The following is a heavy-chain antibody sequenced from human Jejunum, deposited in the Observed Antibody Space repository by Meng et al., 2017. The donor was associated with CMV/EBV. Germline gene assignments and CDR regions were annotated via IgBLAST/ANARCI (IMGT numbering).Heavy chain of an antibody. CDR1: GFTVNDYT. J-gene: IGHJ5*02. Sequence: CAASGFTVNDYTMNWVRQAPGKGLEWVSSISSSNTYIYYADSVKGRFTISRDNAKNSLYLQMNNLRADDTAVYYCAREGYQRWFDPWGQGTLVTVSS. CDR3: AREGYQRWFDP. CDR2: ISSSNTYI. V-gene: IGHV3-21*01. D-gene: IGHD6-25*01.